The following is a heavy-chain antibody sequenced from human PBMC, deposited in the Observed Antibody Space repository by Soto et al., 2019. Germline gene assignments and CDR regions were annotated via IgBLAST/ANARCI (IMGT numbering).Heavy chain of an antibody. CDR3: TRASSLDFDF. V-gene: IGHV3-7*03. Sequence: GGSLRLSCAASGFTFSSYWMSWVRQAPGKGLEWVANIKQDGSEKYYVDSVKGRFTISRDNAKNSLYLQMNSLRTEDTALYYCTRASSLDFDFWGQGTLVTVSS. D-gene: IGHD3-16*01. CDR1: GFTFSSYW. CDR2: IKQDGSEK. J-gene: IGHJ4*02.